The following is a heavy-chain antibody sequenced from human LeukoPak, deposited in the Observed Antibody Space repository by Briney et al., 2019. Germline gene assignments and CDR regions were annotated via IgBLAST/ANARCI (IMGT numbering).Heavy chain of an antibody. CDR3: ATSSGSYSYYYYYMDV. CDR2: IYTSGST. Sequence: SETLSLTCTVSGGSISSYYRSWIRQSAGKGLEWIGRIYTSGSTNYNPSLKSRVTMSVDTSKNQFSLKLSSVTAADTAVYYCATSSGSYSYYYYYMDVWGKGTTVTVSS. CDR1: GGSISSYY. D-gene: IGHD3-10*01. J-gene: IGHJ6*03. V-gene: IGHV4-4*07.